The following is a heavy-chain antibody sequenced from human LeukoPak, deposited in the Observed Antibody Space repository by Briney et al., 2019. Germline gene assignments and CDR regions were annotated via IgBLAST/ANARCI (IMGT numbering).Heavy chain of an antibody. CDR1: GFIFRTYC. V-gene: IGHV3-7*01. Sequence: GGSLRLSCEVSGFIFRTYCMDWVRQAPGRGLEWVANINQDGSEKYFVDSARGRFTIFRDNAKNTLYLQMNSLRAEDTAVYYCSRALEVWGKGTTVTVSS. CDR3: SRALEV. CDR2: INQDGSEK. J-gene: IGHJ6*04.